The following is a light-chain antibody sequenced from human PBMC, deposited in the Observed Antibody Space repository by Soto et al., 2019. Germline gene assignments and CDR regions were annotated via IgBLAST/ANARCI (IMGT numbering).Light chain of an antibody. CDR3: QQSYNAPRT. J-gene: IGKJ1*01. Sequence: DIQMTQSPYSLSASVGDRVTITCRASQSISNYLNWYQQKPGKAPRLLIHAASSLQSGVPSRFSASGSGTDFTLTISSLQPEDFAIYYCQQSYNAPRTFGPGTKVEIK. CDR2: AAS. CDR1: QSISNY. V-gene: IGKV1-39*01.